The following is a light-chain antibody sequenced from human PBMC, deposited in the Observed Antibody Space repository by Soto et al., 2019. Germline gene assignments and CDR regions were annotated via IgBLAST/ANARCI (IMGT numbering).Light chain of an antibody. CDR2: KAS. V-gene: IGKV1-5*03. CDR3: QHYNSYSEA. Sequence: DIQMTQSPSTLSGSVGDRVTITCRASQTISSWLAWYQQKPGKAPKLLIHKASTLKSGVPSRFSGSGSGTEFTLTISSLQPDDFATYYCQHYNSYSEAFGQGTKVDSK. CDR1: QTISSW. J-gene: IGKJ1*01.